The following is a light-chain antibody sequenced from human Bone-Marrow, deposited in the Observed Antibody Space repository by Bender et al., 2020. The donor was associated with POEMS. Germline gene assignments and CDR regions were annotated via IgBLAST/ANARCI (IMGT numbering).Light chain of an antibody. CDR2: EGS. CDR1: SSDVGSYNL. Sequence: QSVLTQPPSVSGSPGQSITISCTGTSSDVGSYNLVSWYQQHPGKAPKLMIYEGSKRPSGVSTRFSGSNSGNTATLIISRVEAGDEADYYCQVWDSLSDHFWVFGGGTKLTVL. J-gene: IGLJ3*02. CDR3: QVWDSLSDHFWV. V-gene: IGLV2-14*02.